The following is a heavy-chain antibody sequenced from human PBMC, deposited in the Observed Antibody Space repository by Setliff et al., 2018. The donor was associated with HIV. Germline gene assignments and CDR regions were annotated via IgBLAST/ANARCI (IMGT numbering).Heavy chain of an antibody. Sequence: ASVQVSCKASGGIFSRLAFSWVRHAPGQGLEWVGGIIPIFGTPNYAQKFQGRVTITTDESTNTVYMELYSLTSEDTDIYYCASSAGAVPTTAPYGDYYYYFYIDVWGKGTTVTVSS. CDR1: GGIFSRLA. V-gene: IGHV1-69*05. CDR3: ASSAGAVPTTAPYGDYYYYFYIDV. D-gene: IGHD1-1*01. CDR2: IIPIFGTP. J-gene: IGHJ6*03.